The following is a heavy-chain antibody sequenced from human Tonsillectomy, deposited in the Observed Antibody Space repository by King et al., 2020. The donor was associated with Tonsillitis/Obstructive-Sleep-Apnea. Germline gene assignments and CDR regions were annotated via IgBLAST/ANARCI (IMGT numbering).Heavy chain of an antibody. J-gene: IGHJ4*02. CDR1: GFTFSSYW. V-gene: IGHV3-7*02. CDR3: ASTRYCSGGSCPTEIDY. Sequence: VQLVESGGGLVQPGGSLRLSCAASGFTFSSYWMSWVRQAPGKGLEWVANIKQDGSEKYYVDSVKGRLTISRDNAKNSLYLQMNSLRAEDTAVYYCASTRYCSGGSCPTEIDYWGQGTLVTVSS. CDR2: IKQDGSEK. D-gene: IGHD2-15*01.